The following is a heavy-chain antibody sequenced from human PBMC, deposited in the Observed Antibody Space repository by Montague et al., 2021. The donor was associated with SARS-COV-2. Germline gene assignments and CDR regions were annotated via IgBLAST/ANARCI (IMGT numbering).Heavy chain of an antibody. V-gene: IGHV4-61*01. J-gene: IGHJ4*02. CDR2: IYGSDTT. D-gene: IGHD3-9*01. CDR1: GGSVISDTYF. CDR3: ARAANILSGFYNHPFEY. Sequence: SETLSLTCTVSGGSVISDTYFWSWIRQPPGKGLEWIAYIYGSDTTXNXXXXWXRVSMSSDRSKNQFSLKLTSVTPADTAVYYCARAANILSGFYNHPFEYWGQGILVTVSS.